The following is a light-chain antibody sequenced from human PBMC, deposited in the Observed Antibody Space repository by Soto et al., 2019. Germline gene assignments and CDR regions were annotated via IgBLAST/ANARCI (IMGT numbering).Light chain of an antibody. J-gene: IGKJ5*01. CDR1: QSVSSY. Sequence: EIVLTQSPATVSLSPGERATLSRRASQSVSSYLAWYQQKPGQAPRLLIYDASNRATGIPDRFSGSGSGTDFTLTISRLEPEDFAVYYCQQYGSSAITFGQGTRLEIK. CDR2: DAS. V-gene: IGKV3-20*01. CDR3: QQYGSSAIT.